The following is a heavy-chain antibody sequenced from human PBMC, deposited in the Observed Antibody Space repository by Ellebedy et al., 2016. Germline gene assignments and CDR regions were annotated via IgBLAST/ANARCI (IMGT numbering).Heavy chain of an antibody. Sequence: GESLKISCKGSGYSFTSYWIGWVRQMPGKGLEWMGIIYPGDSDTRYSPSFQGQVTISADKSISTAYLQWSSLKASDTAMYYCARGMWYCSGGSCSLYYGMDVWGQGTTVTVSS. CDR1: GYSFTSYW. CDR3: ARGMWYCSGGSCSLYYGMDV. J-gene: IGHJ6*02. CDR2: IYPGDSDT. D-gene: IGHD2-15*01. V-gene: IGHV5-51*01.